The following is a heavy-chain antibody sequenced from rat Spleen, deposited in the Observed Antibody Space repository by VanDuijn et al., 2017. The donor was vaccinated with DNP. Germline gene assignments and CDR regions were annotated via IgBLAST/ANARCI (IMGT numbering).Heavy chain of an antibody. Sequence: EVQLVESGGGLVQPGRSLKLSCAASGFTFSNFDLAWVRQAPTKGLEWVATISFDGSDTNYRDSVKGRFTISRDNAKSTLYLQMDSLRSEDTATYYCARPDYWGQGVMVTVSS. V-gene: IGHV5-7*01. CDR3: ARPDY. CDR1: GFTFSNFD. J-gene: IGHJ2*01. CDR2: ISFDGSDT.